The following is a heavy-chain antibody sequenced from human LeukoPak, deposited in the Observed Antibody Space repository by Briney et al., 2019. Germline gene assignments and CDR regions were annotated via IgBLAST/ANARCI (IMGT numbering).Heavy chain of an antibody. CDR2: ITNWNGGST. Sequence: GGSLRLSCEASGFTFDDYGMSWVRQAAGKGLEWVSAITNWNGGSTGYAGSVRGRFTVSRDNAKNSLYLQMNSLRAEDTALYYCARCSRSSTDCYSAFDIWDQGTVVTVSS. J-gene: IGHJ3*02. D-gene: IGHD2-2*02. CDR3: ARCSRSSTDCYSAFDI. V-gene: IGHV3-20*04. CDR1: GFTFDDYG.